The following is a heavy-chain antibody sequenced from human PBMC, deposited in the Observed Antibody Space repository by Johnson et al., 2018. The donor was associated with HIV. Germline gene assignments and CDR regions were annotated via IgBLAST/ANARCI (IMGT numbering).Heavy chain of an antibody. D-gene: IGHD5-18*01. V-gene: IGHV3-NL1*01. CDR1: GFTFSSYA. Sequence: QMQLVESGGGVVQPGRSLRLSCAASGFTFSSYAMHWVRQAPGKGLEWVSGLNWNGGSTRYADSVKGRFTISRENAKNSLYLQMNSLRAGDTAVYYCARAYSYGAFDIWGLGTKVTVSS. CDR3: ARAYSYGAFDI. CDR2: LNWNGGST. J-gene: IGHJ3*02.